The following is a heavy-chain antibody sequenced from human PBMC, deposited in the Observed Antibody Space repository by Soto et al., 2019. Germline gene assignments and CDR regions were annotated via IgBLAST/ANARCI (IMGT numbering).Heavy chain of an antibody. J-gene: IGHJ6*03. Sequence: SVQVSSKDSGDTFTSYTIRWVRWAPGQGIEWMGKIIPILGIANYAQKLQGRVTITADKSTSTAYMELSSLRSEDTAVYYCSREEDYDFWSCYYYYYYMDAWGKGTTVTVSS. D-gene: IGHD3-3*01. CDR2: IIPILGIA. CDR3: SREEDYDFWSCYYYYYYMDA. V-gene: IGHV1-69*04. CDR1: GDTFTSYT.